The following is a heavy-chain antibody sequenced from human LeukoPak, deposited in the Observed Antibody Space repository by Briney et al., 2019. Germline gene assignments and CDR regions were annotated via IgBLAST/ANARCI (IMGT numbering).Heavy chain of an antibody. CDR1: GYTLTNYG. V-gene: IGHV1-18*01. CDR2: IGAYNGNT. Sequence: GASLKVSFTASGYTLTNYGISWVRQAPGQGREGMGWIGAYNGNTNYSQKLQGRVTMTTDTSTSTAYIELRSLRSDDTAVYYCARAVEWWELPQGMDVWGQGTTVTVSS. J-gene: IGHJ6*02. CDR3: ARAVEWWELPQGMDV. D-gene: IGHD1-26*01.